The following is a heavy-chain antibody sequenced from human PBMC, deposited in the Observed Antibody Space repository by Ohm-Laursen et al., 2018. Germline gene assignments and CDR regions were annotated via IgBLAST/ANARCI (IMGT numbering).Heavy chain of an antibody. Sequence: SETLSLTCTVSAGSITNYYWTWVRQPAGKGLEWIGRISSSGSTNYNPSLKSRVTMSVDASKNQFSLKLSFVTAADTAVYYCARDGGSGWYDYWGQGTLLTVSS. CDR2: ISSSGST. D-gene: IGHD6-19*01. CDR3: ARDGGSGWYDY. J-gene: IGHJ4*02. CDR1: AGSITNYY. V-gene: IGHV4-4*07.